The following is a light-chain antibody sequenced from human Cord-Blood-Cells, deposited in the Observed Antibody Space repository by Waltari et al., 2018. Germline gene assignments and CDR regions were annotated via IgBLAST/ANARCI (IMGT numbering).Light chain of an antibody. CDR1: QSVSSSY. CDR2: GAS. J-gene: IGKJ4*01. V-gene: IGKV3-20*01. CDR3: QQYGSSPLT. Sequence: EIVLTQSPGTLSLSPGERATLSCRSSQSVSSSYLAWYQQKPGQAPRLLLYGASSRDTGIPDRFSGSGSGTDFTLTISRLEPEDFAVYYCQQYGSSPLTFGGGTKVEIK.